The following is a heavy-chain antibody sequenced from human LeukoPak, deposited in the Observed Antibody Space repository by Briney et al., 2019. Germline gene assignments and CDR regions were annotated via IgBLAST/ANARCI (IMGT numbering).Heavy chain of an antibody. CDR1: GGTFSSYA. CDR2: IIPILGIA. D-gene: IGHD3-22*01. J-gene: IGHJ3*02. Sequence: ASVKVSCKASGGTFSSYAISWVRQAPGQGLEWMGRIIPILGIANYAQKFQGRVTITADKSTSTAYMELSSLRSEDTAVYYCARLAYDSSGYYALDIWGQGTMVTVSS. CDR3: ARLAYDSSGYYALDI. V-gene: IGHV1-69*04.